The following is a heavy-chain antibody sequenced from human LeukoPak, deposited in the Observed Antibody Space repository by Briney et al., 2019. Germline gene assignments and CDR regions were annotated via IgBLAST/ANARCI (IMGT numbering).Heavy chain of an antibody. V-gene: IGHV3-23*01. CDR1: GFTLSDYA. CDR3: TKGPQVGSGYHPDY. D-gene: IGHD3-22*01. J-gene: IGHJ4*02. CDR2: ISGSGGTI. Sequence: GRSLRLSCAASGFTLSDYAMSWVRQAPGKGLEWVSGISGSGGTIYYADSVKGRFTISRDNSKNTMYLQMNSLRDDDTALYYCTKGPQVGSGYHPDYWGQGTLVTVSS.